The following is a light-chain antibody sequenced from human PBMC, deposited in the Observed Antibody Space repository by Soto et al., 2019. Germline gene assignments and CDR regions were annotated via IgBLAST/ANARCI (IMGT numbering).Light chain of an antibody. CDR2: GAS. CDR1: QSVSSSY. J-gene: IGKJ5*01. Sequence: EIVLTQSPGTLSLSPGERATLSCRASQSVSSSYLAWFRQKPGQAPRLLIYGASSRATGIPDRFSGSGSGTEFTLTISRLEPGDFAVYYCQQYGNLITFGQGTRLEIK. V-gene: IGKV3-20*01. CDR3: QQYGNLIT.